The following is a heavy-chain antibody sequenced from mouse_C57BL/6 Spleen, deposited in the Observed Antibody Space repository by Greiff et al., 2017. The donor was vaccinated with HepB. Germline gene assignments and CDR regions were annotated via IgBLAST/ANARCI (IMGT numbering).Heavy chain of an antibody. CDR1: GYTFTDYN. V-gene: IGHV1-22*01. CDR3: ARERQLRLRYAMDY. J-gene: IGHJ4*01. D-gene: IGHD3-2*02. Sequence: EVQLQQSGPELVKPGASVKMSCKASGYTFTDYNMHWVKQSHGKSLEWIGYINPNNGGTSYNQKFKGKATLTVNKSSSTAYMELRSLTSEDSAVYYCARERQLRLRYAMDYWGQGTSVTVSS. CDR2: INPNNGGT.